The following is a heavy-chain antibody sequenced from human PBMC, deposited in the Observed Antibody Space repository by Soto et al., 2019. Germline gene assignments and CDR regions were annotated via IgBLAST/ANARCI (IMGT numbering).Heavy chain of an antibody. CDR2: INHSGST. Sequence: PSETLSLTCAVYGGSFSGYYWSWIRQPPGKGLEWIGEINHSGSTNHNPSLKSRVTISVDTSKNQFSLKLSSVTAAETAVYYCGRGRGYYYYMDVWGKGTTVTVSS. J-gene: IGHJ6*03. D-gene: IGHD3-10*01. CDR3: GRGRGYYYYMDV. CDR1: GGSFSGYY. V-gene: IGHV4-34*01.